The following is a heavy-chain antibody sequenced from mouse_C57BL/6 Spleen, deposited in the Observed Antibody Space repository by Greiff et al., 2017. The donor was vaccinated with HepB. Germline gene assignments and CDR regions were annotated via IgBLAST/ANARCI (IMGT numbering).Heavy chain of an antibody. J-gene: IGHJ2*01. Sequence: EVQLQQSGPVLVKPGASVKMSCKASGYTFTDYYMNWVKQSHGKSLEWIGVINPYNGGTSYNQKFKGKATLTVDKSSSTAYMELNSLTSEDSAVYYCARGIKRGYFDYWGQGTTLTVSS. CDR1: GYTFTDYY. CDR2: INPYNGGT. V-gene: IGHV1-19*01. D-gene: IGHD2-4*01. CDR3: ARGIKRGYFDY.